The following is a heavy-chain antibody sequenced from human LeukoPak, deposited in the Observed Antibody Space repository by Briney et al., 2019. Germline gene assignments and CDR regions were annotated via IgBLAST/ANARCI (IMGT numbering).Heavy chain of an antibody. CDR2: FRSSDNGT. CDR1: GFIFSSFA. D-gene: IGHD3-22*01. V-gene: IGHV3-23*01. J-gene: IGHJ4*02. CDR3: AKNLPSRITMIPKPPPDY. Sequence: GGSLRLSCAASGFIFSSFAMSWVRQAPGKGLEWVSGFRSSDNGTHYADSVKGRFTISRDNSKKRLYLQMNSLRAEDTAVYYCAKNLPSRITMIPKPPPDYWGQGTLVTVSS.